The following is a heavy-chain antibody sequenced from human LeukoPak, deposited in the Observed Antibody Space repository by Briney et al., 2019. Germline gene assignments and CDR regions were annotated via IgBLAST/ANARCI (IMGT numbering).Heavy chain of an antibody. Sequence: GASVKVSCKAAGYTVISYDINRVGQATGQGGEWRGWMNPNSGNTVYAQQFQGSATITRNPSISTAYMELSCLRSEDTAVYYCARDTGEGWVRGYYYYYYMDVWGKGTTVTVSS. CDR2: MNPNSGNT. D-gene: IGHD6-19*01. CDR1: GYTVISYD. V-gene: IGHV1-8*03. CDR3: ARDTGEGWVRGYYYYYYMDV. J-gene: IGHJ6*03.